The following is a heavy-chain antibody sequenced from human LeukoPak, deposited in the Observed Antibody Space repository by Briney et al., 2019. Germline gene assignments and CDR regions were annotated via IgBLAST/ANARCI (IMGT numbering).Heavy chain of an antibody. CDR1: GGSISSSSYY. CDR2: IYYSGST. CDR3: ARHPICSGGSCVLGYFDY. V-gene: IGHV4-39*01. D-gene: IGHD2-15*01. J-gene: IGHJ4*02. Sequence: PSETLSLTCTVSGGSISSSSYYWGWIRQPPGKGLEWIGSIYYSGSTYYNPSLKSRVTISVDTSKNQLSLKLSSVTAADTAVYYCARHPICSGGSCVLGYFDYWGQGTLVTVSS.